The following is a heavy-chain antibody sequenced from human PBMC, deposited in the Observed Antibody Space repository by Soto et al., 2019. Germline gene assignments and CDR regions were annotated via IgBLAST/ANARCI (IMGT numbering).Heavy chain of an antibody. CDR1: GGSISSYY. D-gene: IGHD3-10*01. Sequence: SETLSLTCTVSGGSISSYYWSWIRQPPGKGLEWIGYIYYSGSTNYNPSLKSRVTISVDTSKNQFSLKLSSVTAADTAVYYCARVRSGTYGSGISYWGQGTLVTVSS. CDR2: IYYSGST. CDR3: ARVRSGTYGSGISY. J-gene: IGHJ4*02. V-gene: IGHV4-59*12.